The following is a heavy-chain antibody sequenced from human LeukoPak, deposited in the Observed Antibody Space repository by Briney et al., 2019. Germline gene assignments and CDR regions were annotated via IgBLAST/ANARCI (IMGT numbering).Heavy chain of an antibody. CDR2: IWYDGSNT. V-gene: IGHV3-33*01. J-gene: IGHJ4*02. D-gene: IGHD6-19*01. Sequence: GGSLRLSCAASGFTFSSYGMHWVRRAPGKGLEWVAMIWYDGSNTYYADSVKGRFTISRDNAKNSLYLQMNSLRAEDTAVYYCVRDRWYSSGAFDYWGQGTLVTVSS. CDR3: VRDRWYSSGAFDY. CDR1: GFTFSSYG.